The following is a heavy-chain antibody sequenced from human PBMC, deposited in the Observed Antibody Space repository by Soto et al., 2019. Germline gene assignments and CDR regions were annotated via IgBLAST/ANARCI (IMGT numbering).Heavy chain of an antibody. CDR3: ASSRGYSGYDKVYYYYGMDV. CDR2: IYPGDSDT. D-gene: IGHD5-12*01. J-gene: IGHJ6*02. CDR1: GYSFTSYW. Sequence: GESLKISCKGSGYSFTSYWIGWVRQMPGKGLEWMGIIYPGDSDTRYSPSFQGQVTISADKSISTAYLQWSSLKASDTAMYYCASSRGYSGYDKVYYYYGMDVWGQGTTVTVSS. V-gene: IGHV5-51*01.